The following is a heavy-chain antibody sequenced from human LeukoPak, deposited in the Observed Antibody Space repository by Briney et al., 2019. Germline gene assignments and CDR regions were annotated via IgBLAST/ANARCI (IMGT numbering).Heavy chain of an antibody. CDR1: VFSASTNY. V-gene: IGHV3-7*01. Sequence: GGSLTLSCAASVFSASTNYMNWFRQPPGKGLEWVANIKQDGTEKYYVDSVKGRFTISRDNAKKSLYLQMNSLRAEDTGVYYCARDPSRGYTYGYGDYWGQGILVTVSS. CDR2: IKQDGTEK. CDR3: ARDPSRGYTYGYGDY. D-gene: IGHD5-18*01. J-gene: IGHJ4*02.